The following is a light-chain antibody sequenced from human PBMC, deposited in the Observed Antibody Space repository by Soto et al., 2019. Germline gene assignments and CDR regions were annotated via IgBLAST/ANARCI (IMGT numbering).Light chain of an antibody. J-gene: IGLJ2*01. CDR3: QVWDTNSDRVV. V-gene: IGLV3-21*02. CDR2: DDR. Sequence: SYELTQPPSVSVAPGQTARITWGGDNIGSKNVQWYQQRPGQATVLVVYDDRDRPSGIPERFSGSNSDNTATLTLSRVEAGDEAAYYCQVWDTNSDRVVFGGGTKVTVL. CDR1: NIGSKN.